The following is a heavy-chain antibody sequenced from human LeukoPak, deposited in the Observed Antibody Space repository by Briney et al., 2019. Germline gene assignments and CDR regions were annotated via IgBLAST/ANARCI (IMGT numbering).Heavy chain of an antibody. CDR2: IWYDGSNK. D-gene: IGHD6-13*01. V-gene: IGHV3-33*06. CDR1: GFTFSSYG. CDR3: AKETRASSWAQGVYYMDV. J-gene: IGHJ6*03. Sequence: GGSLRLSCAASGFTFSSYGMHWVRQAPGKGLEWVAVIWYDGSNKYYADSVKGRFTISRDNSKNTLYLQMNSLRAEDTAVYYCAKETRASSWAQGVYYMDVRGKGTTVTVSS.